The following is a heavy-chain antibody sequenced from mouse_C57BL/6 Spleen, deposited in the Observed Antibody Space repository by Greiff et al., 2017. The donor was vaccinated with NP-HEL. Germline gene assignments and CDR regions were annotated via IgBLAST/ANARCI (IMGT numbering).Heavy chain of an antibody. CDR3: ARSRYYGSSHWYFDV. CDR2: IYPGSGST. V-gene: IGHV1-55*01. CDR1: GYTFTSYW. D-gene: IGHD1-1*01. Sequence: QVQLQQSGAELVKPGASVKMSCKASGYTFTSYWITWVKQRPGQGLEWIGDIYPGSGSTNYNEKFKSKATLTVDTSSSTAYMQLSSLTSEDSAVYYCARSRYYGSSHWYFDVWGTGTTVTVSS. J-gene: IGHJ1*03.